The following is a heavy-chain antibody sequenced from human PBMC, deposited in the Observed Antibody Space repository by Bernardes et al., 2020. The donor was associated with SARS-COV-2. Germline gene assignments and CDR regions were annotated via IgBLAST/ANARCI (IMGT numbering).Heavy chain of an antibody. CDR1: GGSISSYY. D-gene: IGHD6-19*01. CDR3: ARDSGGDSSGWYGFDY. Sequence: LSLTCTFSGGSISSYYWSWIRQPAGKGLEWIGRIYTSGSTNYNPSLKSRVTMSVDTSKNQFSLKLSSVTAADTAVYYCARDSGGDSSGWYGFDYWGQGTLVTVSS. CDR2: IYTSGST. J-gene: IGHJ4*02. V-gene: IGHV4-4*07.